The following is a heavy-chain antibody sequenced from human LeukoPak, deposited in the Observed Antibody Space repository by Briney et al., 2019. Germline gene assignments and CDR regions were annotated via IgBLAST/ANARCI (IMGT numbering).Heavy chain of an antibody. CDR1: GFTFSSYA. CDR3: AKGFAILLWFGELRGFDY. D-gene: IGHD3-10*01. J-gene: IGHJ4*02. CDR2: ISGSGGST. Sequence: GGSLRLSCAASGFTFSSYAMSWVRQAPGKGLEWVSAISGSGGSTYYADSVKGRFTISRDNSKNTLYLQMNSLRAEDTAVYYCAKGFAILLWFGELRGFDYWGQGTLVTVPS. V-gene: IGHV3-23*01.